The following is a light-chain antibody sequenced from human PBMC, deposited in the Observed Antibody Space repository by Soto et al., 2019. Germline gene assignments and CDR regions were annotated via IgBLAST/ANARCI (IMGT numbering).Light chain of an antibody. CDR1: SSDVGGYNY. V-gene: IGLV2-14*01. Sequence: QSVLTQPASVSGSPGQSITISCTGTSSDVGGYNYVSWYQQHPGKAPKLMIYEVSNRPSGVSNRFSGSKSGNTASLTISGLQAEDEADDYCSSYTSSSTRGVVFGGGTKVTVL. J-gene: IGLJ2*01. CDR3: SSYTSSSTRGVV. CDR2: EVS.